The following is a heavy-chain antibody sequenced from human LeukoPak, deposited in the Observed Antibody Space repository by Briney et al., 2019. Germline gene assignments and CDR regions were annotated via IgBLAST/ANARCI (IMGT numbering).Heavy chain of an antibody. J-gene: IGHJ4*02. Sequence: GGSLRLSCAASGFTFSYYSMNWVRQAPGKGLEWVSSISSSSSYIYYADSAEGRFTISRDNARNSLYLQMNSLRAEDTAVYYCAGAIGYFDFWGQGALVTVSS. CDR2: ISSSSSYI. CDR3: AGAIGYFDF. V-gene: IGHV3-21*01. D-gene: IGHD2-21*01. CDR1: GFTFSYYS.